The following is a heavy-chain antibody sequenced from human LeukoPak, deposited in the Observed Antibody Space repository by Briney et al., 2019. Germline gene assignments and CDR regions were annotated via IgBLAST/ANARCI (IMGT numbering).Heavy chain of an antibody. D-gene: IGHD2-8*02. V-gene: IGHV4-59*01. CDR2: IYYSGST. CDR3: ASGRSGDSFDY. J-gene: IGHJ4*02. CDR1: DGSISTYY. Sequence: SETLSLTCTVSDGSISTYYWSWIRQPPGKGLEWIGYIYYSGSTNYNPSLKSRVTISVDTSKNQFSLKLSSVTAADTAVYYCASGRSGDSFDYWGQGTLVTVSS.